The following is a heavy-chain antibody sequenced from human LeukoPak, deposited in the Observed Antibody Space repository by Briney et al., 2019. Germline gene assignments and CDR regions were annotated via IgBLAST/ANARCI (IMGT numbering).Heavy chain of an antibody. D-gene: IGHD1-26*01. CDR1: GGSISSYY. CDR2: IYTSGST. V-gene: IGHV4-4*07. Sequence: PSETLSLTRTVSGGSISSYYWSWIRQPAGKGLEWIGRIYTSGSTNYNPSLKSRVTMSVDTSKNQFSLQLSSVTAADTAVYYCARRGVGATTWDAFDIWGQGTLVTVSS. J-gene: IGHJ3*02. CDR3: ARRGVGATTWDAFDI.